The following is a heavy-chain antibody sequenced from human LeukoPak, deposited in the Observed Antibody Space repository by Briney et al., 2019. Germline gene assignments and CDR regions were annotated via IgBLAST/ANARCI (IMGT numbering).Heavy chain of an antibody. J-gene: IGHJ4*02. V-gene: IGHV4-34*01. D-gene: IGHD3-9*01. CDR1: GGSFSGYY. Sequence: SETLSLTCAVYGGSFSGYYWSWIRQPPGKGLEWIGEINHSGSTNYNPSLKSRVTISVDTSKSQFSLKLSSVTAADTAVYYCARASYFDCQFDYWGQGTLVTVSS. CDR2: INHSGST. CDR3: ARASYFDCQFDY.